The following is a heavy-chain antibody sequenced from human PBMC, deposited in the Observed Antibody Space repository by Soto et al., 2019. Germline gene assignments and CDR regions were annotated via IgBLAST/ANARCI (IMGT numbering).Heavy chain of an antibody. J-gene: IGHJ6*02. CDR2: ISSSSSTI. CDR1: GFTFSSYS. D-gene: IGHD4-17*01. Sequence: EVQLVESGGGLVQPGGSLRLSCAASGFTFSSYSMNWVRQAPGKGLEWVSYISSSSSTIYYADSVKGRFTISRDNAKNSLYLQMNSLRDEDTAVYYCASEEDYGDLNYYYYGMDVWGQGTTVTVSS. V-gene: IGHV3-48*02. CDR3: ASEEDYGDLNYYYYGMDV.